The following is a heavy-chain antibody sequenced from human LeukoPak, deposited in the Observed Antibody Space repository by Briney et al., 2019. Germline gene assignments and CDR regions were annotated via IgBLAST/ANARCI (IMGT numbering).Heavy chain of an antibody. Sequence: SETLSLTCTVSSGSISTSNYYWGWVRQPPGKALEWIGNIFYSGSTYYSPSLKSRVTISVDTSKNQFSLKLSSVTAADTAVYYCARTGRGSGYSYGYFGGRYYYYMDVWGKGTTVTISS. CDR2: IFYSGST. D-gene: IGHD5-18*01. CDR3: ARTGRGSGYSYGYFGGRYYYYMDV. CDR1: SGSISTSNYY. V-gene: IGHV4-39*07. J-gene: IGHJ6*03.